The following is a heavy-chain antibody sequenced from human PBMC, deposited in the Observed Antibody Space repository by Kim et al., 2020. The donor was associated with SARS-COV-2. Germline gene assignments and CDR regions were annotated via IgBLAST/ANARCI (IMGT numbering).Heavy chain of an antibody. Sequence: GGSLRLSCAASGFTFSGSAMHWVRQASGKGLEWVGRIRSKANSYATAYAASVKGRFTISRDDSKNTAYLQMNSLKTEDTAVYYCTRPTAADPLHRGDYWGQGTLVTVSS. CDR3: TRPTAADPLHRGDY. V-gene: IGHV3-73*01. J-gene: IGHJ4*02. CDR1: GFTFSGSA. CDR2: IRSKANSYAT. D-gene: IGHD6-13*01.